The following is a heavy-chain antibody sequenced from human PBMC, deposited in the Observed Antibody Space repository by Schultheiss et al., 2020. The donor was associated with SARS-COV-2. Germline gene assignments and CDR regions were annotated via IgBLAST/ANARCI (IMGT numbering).Heavy chain of an antibody. V-gene: IGHV6-1*01. D-gene: IGHD3-22*01. CDR3: ARVEHDSSGYIYTWFDP. CDR1: GDSVSSNSAA. Sequence: SETLSLTCAISGDSVSSNSAAWNWIRQSPSRGLEWLGRTYYRSKWYNDYAVSVKSRIAINPDTSKNQFSLQLNSVTPEDTAVYYCARVEHDSSGYIYTWFDPWGQGTLVTVSS. CDR2: TYYRSKWYN. J-gene: IGHJ5*02.